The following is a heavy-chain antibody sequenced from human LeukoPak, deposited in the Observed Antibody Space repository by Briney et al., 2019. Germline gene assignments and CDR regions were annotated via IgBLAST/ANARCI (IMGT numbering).Heavy chain of an antibody. CDR2: TYYRSKWSN. V-gene: IGHV6-1*01. CDR1: GDSVSSNSAA. D-gene: IGHD2-15*01. Sequence: SQTLSLTFAISGDSVSSNSAAWNWIRQSPSRGLEWLGRTYYRSKWSNDYAVSVKSRIIINPDTSQNQFSLQLNSLTPEDTAVYFCARAPIGGWYFDLWGRGTLVTVSS. J-gene: IGHJ2*01. CDR3: ARAPIGGWYFDL.